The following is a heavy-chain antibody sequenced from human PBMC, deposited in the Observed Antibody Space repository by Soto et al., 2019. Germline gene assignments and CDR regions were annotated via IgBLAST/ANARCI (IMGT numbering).Heavy chain of an antibody. J-gene: IGHJ5*02. CDR3: ARSPSDILVTGRWFDP. CDR2: ISVYNGNT. V-gene: IGHV1-18*04. D-gene: IGHD5-12*01. Sequence: GASVQVSCKSSGYTFPSHGLSWLRPAPGQGLEWMGWISVYNGNTKYEQKFQGRVTMTTDTSTNTAYMELSSLSVDDTAVYYCARSPSDILVTGRWFDPWGQGTLVTVSS. CDR1: GYTFPSHG.